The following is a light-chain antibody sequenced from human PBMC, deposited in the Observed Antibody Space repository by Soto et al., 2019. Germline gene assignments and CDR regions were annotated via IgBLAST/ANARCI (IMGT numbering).Light chain of an antibody. V-gene: IGLV1-44*01. CDR1: SSNIGSYT. CDR3: ASWDDSLDGPL. Sequence: QLVLTQPPSASETPGQRVTISCSGSSSNIGSYTVAWYQQVPGTAPKLLIYSDDQRPSGVPDRFSGSKSDTSASLAISGLQSEDEADYYCASWDDSLDGPLFGGGTKLTVL. CDR2: SDD. J-gene: IGLJ2*01.